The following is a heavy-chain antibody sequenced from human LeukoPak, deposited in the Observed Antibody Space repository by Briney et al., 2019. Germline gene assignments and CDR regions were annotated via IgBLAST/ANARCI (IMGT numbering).Heavy chain of an antibody. Sequence: SETLSLTCAVSGDFISSSSYYWGWIRQTPGKGLEWIVDIYYTGKTYYDPSLKSRVTISVDTSKNQFCLKLSSVTAADTAVYYCARLRAYSSGWTVYYFDYWGQGTLVTVSS. V-gene: IGHV4-39*01. CDR2: IYYTGKT. CDR3: ARLRAYSSGWTVYYFDY. CDR1: GDFISSSSYY. D-gene: IGHD6-19*01. J-gene: IGHJ4*02.